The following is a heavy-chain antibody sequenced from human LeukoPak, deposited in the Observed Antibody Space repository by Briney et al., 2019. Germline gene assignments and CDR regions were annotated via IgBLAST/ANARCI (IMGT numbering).Heavy chain of an antibody. J-gene: IGHJ4*02. Sequence: GALRLSFAASGLAFSSYWMHWVRQAAGQGLVWVSDINSDGSSTSYADSVKGRFTISRDYAKNTLYLPMNSLRAEDTAVYYCARYNWGIDYWGQGTLVTVSS. CDR3: ARYNWGIDY. CDR2: INSDGSST. CDR1: GLAFSSYW. V-gene: IGHV3-74*01. D-gene: IGHD1-20*01.